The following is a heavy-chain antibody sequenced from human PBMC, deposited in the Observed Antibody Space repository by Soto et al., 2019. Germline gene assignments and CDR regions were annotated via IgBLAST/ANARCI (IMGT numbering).Heavy chain of an antibody. V-gene: IGHV4-30-4*01. Sequence: PSETLSLTCTVSGGSISSGDYYWSWIGQPPGKGLEWIGYIYYSGSTYYNPSLKSRVTISVDTSKNQFSLKLSSVTAADTAVYYCARGGVYGDYEGVDYWGQGTLVTVSP. CDR3: ARGGVYGDYEGVDY. J-gene: IGHJ4*02. CDR2: IYYSGST. D-gene: IGHD4-17*01. CDR1: GGSISSGDYY.